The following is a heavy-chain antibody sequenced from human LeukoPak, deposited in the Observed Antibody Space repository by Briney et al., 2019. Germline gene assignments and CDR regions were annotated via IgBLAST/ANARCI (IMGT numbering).Heavy chain of an antibody. J-gene: IGHJ4*02. CDR1: GFTFSDYY. Sequence: KSGGSLRLSCAASGFTFSDYYMSWIRQAPGKGLEWVSYISSSSSYTNYADSVKGRFTISRDNAKDSLYLQMNSLRAEDTAVYYCARDKSYGDSEDFWGQGTLLTVSS. V-gene: IGHV3-11*05. CDR3: ARDKSYGDSEDF. D-gene: IGHD4-17*01. CDR2: ISSSSSYT.